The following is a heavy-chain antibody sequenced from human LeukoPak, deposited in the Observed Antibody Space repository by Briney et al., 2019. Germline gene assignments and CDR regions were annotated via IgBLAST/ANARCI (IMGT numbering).Heavy chain of an antibody. CDR1: GFTFSSYA. CDR2: ISNNGGRT. D-gene: IGHD5-12*01. V-gene: IGHV3-23*01. CDR3: AKSYNGYESKPDY. J-gene: IGHJ4*02. Sequence: GGSLRLSCAASGFTFSSYAMSWVRQAPGKGLEWVSSISNNGGRTFYTDSVKGRFTISRDNSKITLYLQMNSLRAEDTAVYYCAKSYNGYESKPDYWGQGTLVTVSS.